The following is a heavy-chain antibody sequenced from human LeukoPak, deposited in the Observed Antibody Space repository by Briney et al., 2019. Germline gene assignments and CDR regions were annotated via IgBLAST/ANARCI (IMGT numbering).Heavy chain of an antibody. CDR2: IYNSESS. CDR3: ARAGVQGGLPGTD. J-gene: IGHJ4*02. Sequence: SETLSLTCTASGGSINSYYWNWIRQPPGKELEWIAYIYNSESSNYNPSLKSRVTISLDTSKSQFSLKLSSVTAADTAVYYCARAGVQGGLPGTDWGQGTLVTVSS. CDR1: GGSINSYY. V-gene: IGHV4-4*09. D-gene: IGHD1-1*01.